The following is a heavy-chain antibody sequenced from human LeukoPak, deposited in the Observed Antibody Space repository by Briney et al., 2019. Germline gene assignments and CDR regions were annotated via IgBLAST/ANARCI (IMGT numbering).Heavy chain of an antibody. CDR2: ISYDGSNK. CDR1: GFTFSSYG. J-gene: IGHJ5*02. D-gene: IGHD3-10*01. CDR3: AKDFFSYYYGSGSSPGWFDP. V-gene: IGHV3-30*18. Sequence: GRSLRLSCAASGFTFSSYGMHWVRQAPGKGLEWVAVISYDGSNKYCADSVKGRFTISRDNSKNTLYLQMNSLRAEDTAVYYCAKDFFSYYYGSGSSPGWFDPWGQGTLVTVSS.